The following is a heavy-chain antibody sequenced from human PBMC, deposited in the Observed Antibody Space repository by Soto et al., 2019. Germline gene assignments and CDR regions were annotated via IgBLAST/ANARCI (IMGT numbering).Heavy chain of an antibody. CDR3: TTDERGSSSWTWGYYGMDV. Sequence: EVQLVESGGGLVKPGGSLRLSCAASGFTFSNAWMNWVRQAPGKGLEWVGRIKSKTDGGTTDYAAPVKGRFTISRDVSKNTLYLQMNSLKTEDTAVYYCTTDERGSSSWTWGYYGMDVWGQGTTVTVSS. J-gene: IGHJ6*02. CDR2: IKSKTDGGTT. D-gene: IGHD6-13*01. CDR1: GFTFSNAW. V-gene: IGHV3-15*07.